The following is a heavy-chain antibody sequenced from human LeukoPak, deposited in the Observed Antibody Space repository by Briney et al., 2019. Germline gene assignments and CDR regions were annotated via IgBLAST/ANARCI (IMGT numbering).Heavy chain of an antibody. CDR3: VAQLVDAPPTFDY. J-gene: IGHJ4*02. CDR2: IFGTV. V-gene: IGHV1-69*05. CDR1: EGSFSNFA. Sequence: SVKVSCKASEGSFSNFAISWVRQAPGQGFEWLGGIFGTVTYAPNFQGRVSFTTDESTSTAYMELSGLTSEDTAVYYFVAQLVDAPPTFDYWGQGTLVTVSS. D-gene: IGHD1-1*01.